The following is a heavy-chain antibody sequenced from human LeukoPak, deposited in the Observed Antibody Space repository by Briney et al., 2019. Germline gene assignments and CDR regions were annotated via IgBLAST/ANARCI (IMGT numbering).Heavy chain of an antibody. CDR3: AGHHRVYGVLPDY. V-gene: IGHV5-51*01. CDR2: ISPGDTDI. D-gene: IGHD3-10*01. J-gene: IGHJ4*02. Sequence: HGESLKISCKGSGYSFKSYYIAWVRQMPGKGLEWMGIISPGDTDIRYSPSFQGQVTISADTSINTAYLQWPSLKASDTAMYYCAGHHRVYGVLPDYWGQGTLVTVSS. CDR1: GYSFKSYY.